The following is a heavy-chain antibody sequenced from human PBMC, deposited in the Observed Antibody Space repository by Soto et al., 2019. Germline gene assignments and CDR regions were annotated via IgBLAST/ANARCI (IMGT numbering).Heavy chain of an antibody. D-gene: IGHD6-6*01. V-gene: IGHV3-23*01. Sequence: GGSLRLSSAASGFTFSSYARSWVRQAPGKGLEWVSAISGSGGSTYYADSVKGRFTISRDNSKNTLYLQMNSLRAEDTAVYYCAKKWGIAARPSPDDYWGQGTLVTVSS. CDR2: ISGSGGST. CDR3: AKKWGIAARPSPDDY. CDR1: GFTFSSYA. J-gene: IGHJ4*02.